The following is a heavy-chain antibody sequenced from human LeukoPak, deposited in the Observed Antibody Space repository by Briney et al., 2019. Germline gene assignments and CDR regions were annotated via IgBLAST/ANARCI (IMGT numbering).Heavy chain of an antibody. CDR2: ISSSSSTI. V-gene: IGHV3-48*01. J-gene: IGHJ6*03. Sequence: GGSLRLSCAASGFTFSSYWMSWVRQAPGKGLEWVSYISSSSSTIYYADSVKGRFTISRDNAKNSLYLQMNSLRAEDTAVYYCARGERKKAAGYNLGYCSGGSCPTYYYYYYMDVWGKGPTVTVSS. CDR1: GFTFSSYW. D-gene: IGHD2-15*01. CDR3: ARGERKKAAGYNLGYCSGGSCPTYYYYYYMDV.